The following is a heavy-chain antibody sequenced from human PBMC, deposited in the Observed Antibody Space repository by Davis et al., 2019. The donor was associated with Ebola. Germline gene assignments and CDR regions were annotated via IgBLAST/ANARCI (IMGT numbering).Heavy chain of an antibody. D-gene: IGHD5-24*01. CDR2: IDLVDNYV. V-gene: IGHV5-10-1*01. CDR1: GYISTKHY. J-gene: IGHJ5*02. CDR3: ARQPQDSTIKMGYFDL. Sequence: PGGSLRLSCKESGYISTKHYISWVRQTPGKGLEWVGRIDLVDNYVNYNPSFRGHVTISGDRSINTAFLQLNNLKASDTAIYFCARQPQDSTIKMGYFDLWGQGSLVNVS.